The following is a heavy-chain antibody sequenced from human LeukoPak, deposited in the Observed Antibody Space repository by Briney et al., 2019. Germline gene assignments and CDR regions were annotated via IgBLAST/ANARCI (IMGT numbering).Heavy chain of an antibody. J-gene: IGHJ4*02. D-gene: IGHD5-12*01. CDR3: GRSGIVATAVPF. V-gene: IGHV3-7*01. CDR2: IKEDGSEK. CDR1: GFSFSSYW. Sequence: GGSLRLSCAASGFSFSSYWMSWVRQAPGKGLEWVANIKEDGSEKNYVDSVKGRFTISRDNAKNSLYLQMNTLRAEDTAVYYCGRSGIVATAVPFWGQGTLVTVSS.